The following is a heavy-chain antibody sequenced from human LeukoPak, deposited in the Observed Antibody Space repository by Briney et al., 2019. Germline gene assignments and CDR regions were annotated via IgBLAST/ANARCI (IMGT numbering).Heavy chain of an antibody. CDR3: ARVKSGYSYGPHYYYYYYMDV. CDR2: ISSSGSTI. J-gene: IGHJ6*03. V-gene: IGHV3-48*03. Sequence: GGSLRLSCDASEFIFSDYDMNWVRQAPGKGLEWVSYISSSGSTIYYADSVKGRFTISRDNAKNSLYLQMNSLRAEDTAVYYCARVKSGYSYGPHYYYYYYMDVWGKGTTVTVSS. D-gene: IGHD5-18*01. CDR1: EFIFSDYD.